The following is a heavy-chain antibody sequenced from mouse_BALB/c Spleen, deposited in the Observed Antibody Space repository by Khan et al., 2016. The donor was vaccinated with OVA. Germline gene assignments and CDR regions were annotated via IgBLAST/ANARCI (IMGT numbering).Heavy chain of an antibody. J-gene: IGHJ3*01. CDR3: VREGAYRRYYGWFAY. CDR2: INPSNDYT. D-gene: IGHD1-1*01. V-gene: IGHV1-4*01. Sequence: QVQLQQPGAELARPGASVKMSCKASGYTFTSYTMHWVKQRPGQGLEWIGYINPSNDYTNYNQNFKDKATLIVVKSSSTDYMQLSSLTSEDSSVYYCVREGAYRRYYGWFAYWGEGTLVTVSA. CDR1: GYTFTSYT.